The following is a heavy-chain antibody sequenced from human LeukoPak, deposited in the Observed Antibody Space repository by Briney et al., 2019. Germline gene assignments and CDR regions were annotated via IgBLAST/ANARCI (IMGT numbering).Heavy chain of an antibody. Sequence: GGSLCLSCAASGFTVSSDYMSWVRLAPGEGLGWESVVLSGVSTYYADSVKGRFTISRANSKTTLYLYMNGLGAKATAVVFCARLLREDAFDSGGQATMVSVSA. CDR2: VLSGVST. J-gene: IGHJ3*02. CDR1: GFTVSSDY. V-gene: IGHV3-53*01. CDR3: ARLLREDAFDS.